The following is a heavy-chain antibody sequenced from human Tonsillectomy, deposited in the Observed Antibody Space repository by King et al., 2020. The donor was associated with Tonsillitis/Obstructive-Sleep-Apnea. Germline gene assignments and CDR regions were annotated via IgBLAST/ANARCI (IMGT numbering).Heavy chain of an antibody. CDR1: GFTFDDYA. Sequence: VQLVESGEGLVQPGRSLRLSCAASGFTFDDYAMYWVRQAPGKGLEWVSGISWNSGSIVYADSVKGRFTISRDNAKNSLYLQMNSLRAEDTALYYCAKDLIIAESGTPGDAFDIWGQGTMVTVSS. D-gene: IGHD6-13*01. V-gene: IGHV3-9*01. CDR3: AKDLIIAESGTPGDAFDI. J-gene: IGHJ3*02. CDR2: ISWNSGSI.